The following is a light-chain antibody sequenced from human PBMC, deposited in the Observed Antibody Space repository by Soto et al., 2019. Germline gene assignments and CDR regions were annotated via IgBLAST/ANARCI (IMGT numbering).Light chain of an antibody. CDR2: GAS. J-gene: IGKJ1*01. CDR1: QSVSSN. V-gene: IGKV3-15*01. CDR3: QQYNNWPRT. Sequence: EIVFTQSPATLSLSPVERATLSCRASQSVSSNLAWYQQKPGQAPRLLIYGASTRATGIPARFSGSGSGTEFTLTISSLQSEDFAVYYCQQYNNWPRTFGQGTKVDI.